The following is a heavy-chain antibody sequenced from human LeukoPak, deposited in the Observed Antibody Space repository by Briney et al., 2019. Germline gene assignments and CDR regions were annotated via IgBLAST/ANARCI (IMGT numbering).Heavy chain of an antibody. CDR2: IRYDGGNK. Sequence: GGSLRLSCAASGFIFSYYDMHWVRQAPGKGLEWVAFIRYDGGNKYYADSVKGRFTISRDNSKNTLYLQMNSLRAEDTAVYYCARQNPYYDILTGLRRYYYGMDVWGQGTTVTVSS. V-gene: IGHV3-30*02. J-gene: IGHJ6*02. D-gene: IGHD3-9*01. CDR1: GFIFSYYD. CDR3: ARQNPYYDILTGLRRYYYGMDV.